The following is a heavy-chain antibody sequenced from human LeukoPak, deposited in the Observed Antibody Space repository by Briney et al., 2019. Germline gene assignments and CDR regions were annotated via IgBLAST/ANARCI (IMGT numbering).Heavy chain of an antibody. CDR2: IYHSGST. CDR1: GYSISSGYY. J-gene: IGHJ3*02. Sequence: PSETLSLTCTVSGYSISSGYYWGWIPQPPGKGLEWIVSIYHSGSTYYNPSLKSRVTISVDTSKNQFSLKLSSVTAADTAVYYCARAAVSYYYDSSSPRGAFDIWGQGTMVTVSS. CDR3: ARAAVSYYYDSSSPRGAFDI. D-gene: IGHD3-22*01. V-gene: IGHV4-38-2*02.